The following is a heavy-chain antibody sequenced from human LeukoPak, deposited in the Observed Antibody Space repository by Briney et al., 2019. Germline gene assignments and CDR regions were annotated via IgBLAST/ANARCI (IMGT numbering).Heavy chain of an antibody. V-gene: IGHV3-23*01. CDR1: GFTFSSYA. CDR3: AKDYYYDSSGYWGQAFDI. CDR2: ISGSGGST. Sequence: GGSLRLSCAASGFTFSSYAMSWVRQAPGKGLEWVSAISGSGGSTYYADSVKGRITISRDNSKNTLYLQMNSLRAEDTAVYYCAKDYYYDSSGYWGQAFDIWGQGTMVTVSS. D-gene: IGHD3-22*01. J-gene: IGHJ3*02.